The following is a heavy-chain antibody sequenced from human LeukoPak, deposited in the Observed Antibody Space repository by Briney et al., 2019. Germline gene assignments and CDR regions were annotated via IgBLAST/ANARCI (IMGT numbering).Heavy chain of an antibody. CDR1: GYTFTSYG. D-gene: IGHD5-18*01. V-gene: IGHV1-18*01. CDR3: ARDGGGYSYGSFDY. CDR2: ISAYNGNT. J-gene: IGHJ4*02. Sequence: AASVKVSCKASGYTFTSYGISWVRQAPGQGLEWMGRISAYNGNTNYAQKLQGRVTMTTDTSTSTAYMELRSLRSDDTAVYYCARDGGGYSYGSFDYWGQGTLVTVSS.